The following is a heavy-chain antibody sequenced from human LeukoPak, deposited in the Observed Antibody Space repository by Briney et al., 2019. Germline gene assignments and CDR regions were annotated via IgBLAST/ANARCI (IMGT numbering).Heavy chain of an antibody. D-gene: IGHD2-8*01. CDR1: GYTFTGYY. CDR2: INPNSGGT. CDR3: ARDDGVWGSNAFDY. Sequence: ASVKVSCKASGYTFTGYYMHWVRQAPGQGLERMGWINPNSGGTDYAQKFQGRVTMTRDTSISTAYMELSRLRSDDTAVYYCARDDGVWGSNAFDYWGQGTLVTVSS. V-gene: IGHV1-2*02. J-gene: IGHJ4*02.